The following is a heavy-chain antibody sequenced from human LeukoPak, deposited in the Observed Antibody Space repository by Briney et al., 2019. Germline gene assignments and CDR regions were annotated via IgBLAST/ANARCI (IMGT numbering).Heavy chain of an antibody. V-gene: IGHV1-2*02. CDR2: INPNSGGT. CDR3: ARDLPVGATPYYGMDV. J-gene: IGHJ6*02. Sequence: ASVKVSCKASGYTFTGYYMHWVRQAPGQGLEWMGWINPNSGGTKYAQKFQGRVTMTRDTSVSTAYMELSRLRSDDTAVYYCARDLPVGATPYYGMDVWGQGTTVTVSS. CDR1: GYTFTGYY. D-gene: IGHD1-26*01.